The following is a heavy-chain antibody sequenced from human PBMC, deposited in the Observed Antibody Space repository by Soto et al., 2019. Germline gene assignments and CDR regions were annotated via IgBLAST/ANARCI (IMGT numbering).Heavy chain of an antibody. J-gene: IGHJ6*02. V-gene: IGHV5-10-1*03. CDR1: GYSFTSYW. D-gene: IGHD3-3*01. CDR3: ARHDLGRLGGYYYYGMDV. Sequence: EVQLVQSGAEVKKPGESLRISCKGSGYSFTSYWISWVRQMPGKGLEWMGRIDPSDSYTNYSPSFQGHVTISADKSISTAYLQWSSLKASDTAMYYCARHDLGRLGGYYYYGMDVWGQGTTVTVSS. CDR2: IDPSDSYT.